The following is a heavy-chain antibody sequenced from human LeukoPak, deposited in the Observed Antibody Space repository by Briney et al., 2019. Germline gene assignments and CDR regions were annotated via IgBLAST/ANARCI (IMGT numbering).Heavy chain of an antibody. V-gene: IGHV4-59*08. CDR2: ISYSGST. CDR1: VGSINSHY. J-gene: IGHJ4*02. Sequence: SETLSLTCTVSVGSINSHYWSWIRHPPGKGLEWIGYISYSGSTNYNPSLKSRVTISVDTSKNQFSLELSSVTAADTAVYYCARHRSNDFEYWGQGTLVTVSS. CDR3: ARHRSNDFEY. D-gene: IGHD4-11*01.